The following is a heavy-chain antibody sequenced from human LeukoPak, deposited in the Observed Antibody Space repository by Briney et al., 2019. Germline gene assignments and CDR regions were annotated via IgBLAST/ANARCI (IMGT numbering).Heavy chain of an antibody. Sequence: GGSLRLSCAASGFTFTAYAMSWVRQAPGQGLEWVSTISDRGDSTCYADSVKGRFTISRDNSKDTVFLQLNSLRVEEPALSYCTKGTIELCVWDQGNTVTVSS. D-gene: IGHD3-16*01. V-gene: IGHV3-23*01. J-gene: IGHJ6*02. CDR1: GFTFTAYA. CDR3: TKGTIELCV. CDR2: ISDRGDST.